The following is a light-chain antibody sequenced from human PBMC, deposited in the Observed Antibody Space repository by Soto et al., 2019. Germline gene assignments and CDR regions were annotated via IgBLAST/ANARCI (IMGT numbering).Light chain of an antibody. CDR1: QSISDR. J-gene: IGKJ1*01. Sequence: DIQMTQSPSTLSASVGDRVTITCRASQSISDRLAWYQQNPGKAPKALIYKGSFLENGVPSRFSGSGSGTEFTLTIDSLQPDDFATYYCHQYNSYPWTFGQGTKVEIK. CDR2: KGS. CDR3: HQYNSYPWT. V-gene: IGKV1-5*03.